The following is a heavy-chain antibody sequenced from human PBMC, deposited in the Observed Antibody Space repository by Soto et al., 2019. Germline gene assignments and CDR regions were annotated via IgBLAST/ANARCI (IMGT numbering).Heavy chain of an antibody. CDR2: ISSSSSTI. CDR1: GFTFSSYS. D-gene: IGHD1-26*01. Sequence: GESLKISCAASGFTFSSYSMNWVRQAPGKGLEWVSYISSSSSTIYYADSVKGRFTISRDNAKNSLYLQMNSLRDEDTAVYYCARDGYSGSYWAFDIWGQGTMVTVSS. J-gene: IGHJ3*02. V-gene: IGHV3-48*02. CDR3: ARDGYSGSYWAFDI.